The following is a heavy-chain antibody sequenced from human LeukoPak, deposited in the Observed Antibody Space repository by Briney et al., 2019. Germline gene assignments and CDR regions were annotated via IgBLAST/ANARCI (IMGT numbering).Heavy chain of an antibody. CDR2: IYHSGST. CDR3: ARARLHHRSFDLKTSYYFDY. V-gene: IGHV4-4*02. CDR1: GGSISSSNW. J-gene: IGHJ4*02. D-gene: IGHD6-25*01. Sequence: SETLSLTCAVSGGSISSSNWWSWVRQPPGKGLEWIGEIYHSGSTNYNPSLKSRVTISVDKSKNQFSLKLSSVTAADTAVYYCARARLHHRSFDLKTSYYFDYWGQGTLVTVSS.